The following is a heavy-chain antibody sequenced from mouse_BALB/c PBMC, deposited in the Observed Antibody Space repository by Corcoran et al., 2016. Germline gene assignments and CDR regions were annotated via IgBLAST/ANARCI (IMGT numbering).Heavy chain of an antibody. CDR3: ARRHYGSSYGAMNY. CDR2: INPNNGGT. J-gene: IGHJ4*01. V-gene: IGHV1-18*01. CDR1: GYTFTEYT. Sequence: EVQLQQSGPELVKPGASVKISCKTSGYTFTEYTMHWVKQSHGKRLEWSGVINPNNGGTSYNQKFKGKATLTVDKSSSTAYMELRSLTSEDSAVYYCARRHYGSSYGAMNYWGQGTSVTVSS. D-gene: IGHD1-1*01.